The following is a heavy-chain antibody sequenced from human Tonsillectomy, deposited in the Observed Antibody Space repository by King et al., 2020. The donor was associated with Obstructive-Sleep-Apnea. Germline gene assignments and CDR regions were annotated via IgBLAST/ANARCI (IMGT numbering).Heavy chain of an antibody. Sequence: QLVQSGAEVKKPGASVKVSYKASVYIFTSYDINCVRQATGQGLEWMGWMNPNSGNAAYAQKSQGRVTRTSNTSISTAYMELSSLRSEDTAVYYCASRWGTRYYGTDVWGQGTTVTVSS. CDR2: MNPNSGNA. CDR3: ASRWGTRYYGTDV. CDR1: VYIFTSYD. J-gene: IGHJ6*02. D-gene: IGHD1-14*01. V-gene: IGHV1-8*01.